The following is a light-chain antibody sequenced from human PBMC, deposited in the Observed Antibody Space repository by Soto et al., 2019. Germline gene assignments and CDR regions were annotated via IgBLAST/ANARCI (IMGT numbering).Light chain of an antibody. V-gene: IGKV1-33*01. CDR1: HDISNY. CDR2: RAS. Sequence: DIQLTQSTSIMYASVGDRVTITCLTSHDISNYLNWYQQKPGKAPKLLIFRASNLETGVPSRFSGSGSGTDFTFTISSLQPEDIATYYCQQYDNLPLTFGGGTKVDIK. CDR3: QQYDNLPLT. J-gene: IGKJ4*01.